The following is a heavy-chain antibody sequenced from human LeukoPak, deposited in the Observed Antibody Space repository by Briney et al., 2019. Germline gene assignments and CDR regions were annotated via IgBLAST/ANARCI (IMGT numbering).Heavy chain of an antibody. Sequence: GGSLRLSCAASGFTFSVYAMNWVRQAPGKGLEWVSFISAGGGRTDYADSVKGRLTISRDNSKDTLYLQMNSLRAEDTARYYCAKKGAAGAFDIWGHGTMVTVSS. CDR2: ISAGGGRT. V-gene: IGHV3-23*01. D-gene: IGHD6-25*01. CDR3: AKKGAAGAFDI. J-gene: IGHJ3*02. CDR1: GFTFSVYA.